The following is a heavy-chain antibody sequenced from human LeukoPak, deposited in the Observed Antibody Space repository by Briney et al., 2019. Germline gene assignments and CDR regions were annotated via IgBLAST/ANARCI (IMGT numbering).Heavy chain of an antibody. V-gene: IGHV1-69*05. CDR2: IIPIFGTA. CDR1: GGTFSSYA. J-gene: IGHJ2*01. CDR3: ARELGWGYFDL. D-gene: IGHD7-27*01. Sequence: ASVKVSCKASGGTFSSYAISWVRQAPGQGLEWMGGIIPIFGTANYAQRFQGRVTITTDESTSTAYMELSSLRSEDTAVYYCARELGWGYFDLWGRGTLVTVSS.